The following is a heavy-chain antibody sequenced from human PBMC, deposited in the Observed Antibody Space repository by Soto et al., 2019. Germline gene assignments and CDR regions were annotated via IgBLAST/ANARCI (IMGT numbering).Heavy chain of an antibody. J-gene: IGHJ5*02. CDR1: GGSISNYY. CDR2: IFYSGST. D-gene: IGHD5-18*01. Sequence: QVHLQESGPGLVKPSETLSLTCIVSGGSISNYYWTWIRQPPGRGLEWFGHIFYSGSTNYNPALKSPVTISVVTSKSQFSLKLNSVTAADTAVYYCAKDFGYNYGFFPWFVRWGQGTLVAVSS. V-gene: IGHV4-59*01. CDR3: AKDFGYNYGFFPWFVR.